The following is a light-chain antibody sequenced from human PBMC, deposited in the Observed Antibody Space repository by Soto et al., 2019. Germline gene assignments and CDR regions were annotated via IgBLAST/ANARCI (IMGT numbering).Light chain of an antibody. Sequence: QSALTQPSSVSGSPGQSITISCTGTSSDVGGYNYVSCYQQHPGKAPKLMIYEVSNRPSGVSNRFSGSKSGNTASLTISGLQAEDEADYYCISYTSSSTVVFGGGTKVTVL. J-gene: IGLJ2*01. CDR3: ISYTSSSTVV. CDR2: EVS. V-gene: IGLV2-14*01. CDR1: SSDVGGYNY.